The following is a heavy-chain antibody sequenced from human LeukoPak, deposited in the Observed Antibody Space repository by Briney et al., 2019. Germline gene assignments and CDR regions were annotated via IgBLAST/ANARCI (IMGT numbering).Heavy chain of an antibody. CDR1: GVIFTNYG. V-gene: IGHV3-7*01. J-gene: IGHJ4*02. D-gene: IGHD5-18*01. CDR2: IKQDGSET. CDR3: VRENTAVPGGDC. Sequence: GGSLRLSCAASGVIFTNYGMTWVRQAPGKGLEWVANIKQDGSETYYVDSVKGRFTISRDNAKNSVYLQINSLRVEDTAVYFCVRENTAVPGGDCWGQGTLVTVSS.